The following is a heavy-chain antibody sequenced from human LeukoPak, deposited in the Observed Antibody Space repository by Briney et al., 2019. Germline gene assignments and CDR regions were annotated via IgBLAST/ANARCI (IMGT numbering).Heavy chain of an antibody. CDR2: IYSSGNT. V-gene: IGHV3-66*02. CDR1: GFTVDSNY. Sequence: GGTLRLSRAASGFTVDSNYMNWDPQAPGKGREWGSVIYSSGNTYYADSVKGRFTISRDNSRNRLNLQMNSLRSEDTAIYYCARGGGYYGIDYWGQGTLVTVSS. CDR3: ARGGGYYGIDY. J-gene: IGHJ4*02. D-gene: IGHD1-26*01.